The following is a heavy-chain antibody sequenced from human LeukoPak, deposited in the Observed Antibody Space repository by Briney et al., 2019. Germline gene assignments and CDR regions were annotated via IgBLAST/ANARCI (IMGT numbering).Heavy chain of an antibody. V-gene: IGHV1-8*01. J-gene: IGHJ4*02. CDR1: GYTFSNYD. CDR2: MNPNSGDT. CDR3: ARVDITPTGIKINFDY. Sequence: ASVKVSCKASGYTFSNYDINWVRQATGQGLEWMGWMNPNSGDTGYAQKFQGRVTKTRNTSISTAYMELSSLRSEDTAVYYCARVDITPTGIKINFDYWGQGILVTVSA. D-gene: IGHD6-13*01.